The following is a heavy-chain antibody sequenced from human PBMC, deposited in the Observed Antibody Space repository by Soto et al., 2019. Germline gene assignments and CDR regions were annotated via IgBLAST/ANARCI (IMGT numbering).Heavy chain of an antibody. CDR2: ISVYNGNT. CDR1: GYTFTNFG. Sequence: QVQLVQSAAEVEKPGASVRVSCKASGYTFTNFGINWVRQAPGQGLEWMGWISVYNGNTNYAQNFHGRVTMTTDTSTSTAYMELRSLRSDDTALYYCARVGGVRGYHYVNAFDYWGQGTLVTVSS. V-gene: IGHV1-18*01. D-gene: IGHD6-25*01. CDR3: ARVGGVRGYHYVNAFDY. J-gene: IGHJ4*02.